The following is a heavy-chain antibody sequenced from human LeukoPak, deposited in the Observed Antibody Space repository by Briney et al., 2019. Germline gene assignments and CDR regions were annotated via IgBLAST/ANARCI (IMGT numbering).Heavy chain of an antibody. CDR3: ARGFVRTTVYMDV. V-gene: IGHV1-18*01. D-gene: IGHD3-10*02. J-gene: IGHJ6*03. CDR1: GYTFTSYG. CDR2: ISAYSGNT. Sequence: ASVKVSCKASGYTFTSYGISWVRQAPGQGLEWMGWISAYSGNTNYAQKFQGRVTMTRNTSISTAYMELRSLRSEDTAVYYCARGFVRTTVYMDVWGKGTTVTISS.